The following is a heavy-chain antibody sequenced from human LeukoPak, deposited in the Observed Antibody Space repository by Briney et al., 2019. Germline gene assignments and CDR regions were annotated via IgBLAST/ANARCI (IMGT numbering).Heavy chain of an antibody. Sequence: SETLSLTCSVSGGSMSNYYWTWIRQPAGKGLEWIGRIYTSGSTNYNSSLKSRVTMSIDTPKTQFSLKLSSVTAADTAVYYCARAIGGYGDYGPYWFDPWGQGALATVSS. V-gene: IGHV4-4*07. CDR3: ARAIGGYGDYGPYWFDP. J-gene: IGHJ5*02. D-gene: IGHD4/OR15-4a*01. CDR2: IYTSGST. CDR1: GGSMSNYY.